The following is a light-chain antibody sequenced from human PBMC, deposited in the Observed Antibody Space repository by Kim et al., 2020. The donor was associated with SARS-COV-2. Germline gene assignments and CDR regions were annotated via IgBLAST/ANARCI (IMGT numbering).Light chain of an antibody. CDR1: RSDVGGYNY. Sequence: GQSVTISCTGTRSDVGGYNYVSWYQQHPGKAPKLMIYEVNQRPSGVPDRFSGSKSGDTASLTVSGLQAEDEADYYCSSYAGINNLVFGGGTKLTVL. J-gene: IGLJ3*02. CDR3: SSYAGINNLV. V-gene: IGLV2-8*01. CDR2: EVN.